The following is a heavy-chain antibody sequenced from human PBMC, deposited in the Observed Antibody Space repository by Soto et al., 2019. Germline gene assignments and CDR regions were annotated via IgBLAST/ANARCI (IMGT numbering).Heavy chain of an antibody. Sequence: GGSLRLSCAASGFTFTTFNMNWVRQAPGKWLEWVSYIHSSSTTIFYADSVKGRFTISRDNAKNSLYLQMNSLRVEDTAVYYCARGNYCSGDRCSDGPNWFGPWGQGT. V-gene: IGHV3-48*01. CDR1: GFTFTTFN. CDR3: ARGNYCSGDRCSDGPNWFGP. D-gene: IGHD2-15*01. J-gene: IGHJ5*02. CDR2: IHSSSTTI.